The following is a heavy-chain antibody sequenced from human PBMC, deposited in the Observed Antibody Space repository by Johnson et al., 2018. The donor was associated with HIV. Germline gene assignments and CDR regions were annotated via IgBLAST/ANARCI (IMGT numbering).Heavy chain of an antibody. CDR2: ISGGGSTL. J-gene: IGHJ3*02. V-gene: IGHV3-23*04. CDR3: ARRHDAFDI. CDR1: GFTFSSYP. D-gene: IGHD1-1*01. Sequence: VQLVESGGGLVQPGGSLRLSCEASGFTFSSYPMSWVRQAPGKGLAWVSAISGGGSTLHQADSGKGRFTIARDNAENSLYLQMNSLRAEDTAVYYCARRHDAFDIWGQGTMVTVSS.